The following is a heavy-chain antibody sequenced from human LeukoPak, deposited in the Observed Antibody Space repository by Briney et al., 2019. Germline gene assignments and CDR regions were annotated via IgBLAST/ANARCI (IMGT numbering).Heavy chain of an antibody. CDR2: IYYSGST. D-gene: IGHD3-3*01. CDR1: GGSISSYY. J-gene: IGHJ4*02. Sequence: SETLSLTCTVSGGSISSYYWSWIRQPPGKGLEWIGYIYYSGSTNYNPSLKSRVTISVDTSTNPLSLNLTSVTAADTAVYYCAREVSGSDYYRAYDYWGQGTLVTVSS. CDR3: AREVSGSDYYRAYDY. V-gene: IGHV4-59*12.